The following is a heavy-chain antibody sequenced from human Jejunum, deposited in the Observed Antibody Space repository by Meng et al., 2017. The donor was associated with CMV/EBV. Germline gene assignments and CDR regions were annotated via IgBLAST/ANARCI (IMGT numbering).Heavy chain of an antibody. V-gene: IGHV7-4-1*02. Sequence: QVQLVQSVSELKKPGASVTVSCKASGYTFINYAMNWVRQASGQGLEWMGWINTNTGNPTYAQGFTRRFVFSLDTSFRTAYLQISSLKAEDTAVYYCARVAPSGYRYFDYWGQGTLVTVSS. CDR3: ARVAPSGYRYFDY. D-gene: IGHD3-3*01. CDR1: GYTFINYA. CDR2: INTNTGNP. J-gene: IGHJ4*02.